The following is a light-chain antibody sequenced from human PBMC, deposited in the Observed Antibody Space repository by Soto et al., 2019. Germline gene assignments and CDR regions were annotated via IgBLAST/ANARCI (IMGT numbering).Light chain of an antibody. V-gene: IGKV1-5*03. CDR3: QQYNTYST. CDR1: QDIRNY. Sequence: IQMTQSPSSLSASVGDRVTITCRASQDIRNYLAWYQQKPGKAPNLLIYKSSTLKSGVPSRFSGSGSGTEFTLTIRSLKPDDFATYYCQQYNTYSTFGQGTRLEI. CDR2: KSS. J-gene: IGKJ5*01.